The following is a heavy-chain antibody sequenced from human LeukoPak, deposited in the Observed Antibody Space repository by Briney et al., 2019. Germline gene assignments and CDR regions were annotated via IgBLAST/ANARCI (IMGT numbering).Heavy chain of an antibody. V-gene: IGHV4-34*01. CDR1: GGSFSGYY. CDR2: INHSGST. CDR3: AREGNWNYVSWFNP. J-gene: IGHJ5*02. Sequence: PSETLSLTCAVYGGSFSGYYWSWIRQPPGKGLEWIGEINHSGSTNYNPSLKSRVTISVDTSKNQFSLKLSSVTAADTAVYYCAREGNWNYVSWFNPWGQGTLVTVSS. D-gene: IGHD1-7*01.